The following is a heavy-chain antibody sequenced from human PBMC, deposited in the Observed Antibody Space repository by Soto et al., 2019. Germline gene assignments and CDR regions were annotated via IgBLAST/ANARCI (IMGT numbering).Heavy chain of an antibody. V-gene: IGHV4-39*01. J-gene: IGHJ6*02. CDR2: IYYSGRT. CDR3: ASRYYGSGSYRYYYYGMDV. Sequence: SETLSLTCTVSGGSISSSSYYWGWIRQPPGKGLEWIGSIYYSGRTYYNPSLKIRVTISVDTSKNQFSLKLSSVTAAGTAVYYCASRYYGSGSYRYYYYGMDVWGQGTTVTVAS. D-gene: IGHD3-10*01. CDR1: GGSISSSSYY.